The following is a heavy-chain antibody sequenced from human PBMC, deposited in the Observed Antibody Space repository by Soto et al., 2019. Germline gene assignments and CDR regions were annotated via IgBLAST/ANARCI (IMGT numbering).Heavy chain of an antibody. CDR1: GYTFTSYG. D-gene: IGHD6-13*01. CDR3: ARDWSAAGTFDY. CDR2: ISAYNGNT. J-gene: IGHJ4*02. V-gene: IGHV1-18*01. Sequence: QVQLVQSGAEVKKPGASVKVSCKASGYTFTSYGISWVLQAPGQGLEWMGWISAYNGNTNYAQKLQSRVTMTTDTSTSKADMELRSLRADDTAVYYCARDWSAAGTFDYGGQGTLVTVSS.